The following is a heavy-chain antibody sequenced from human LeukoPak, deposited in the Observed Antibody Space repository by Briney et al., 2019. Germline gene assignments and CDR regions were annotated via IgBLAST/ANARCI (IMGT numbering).Heavy chain of an antibody. CDR1: GGSSSGYY. D-gene: IGHD4-17*01. CDR2: INHSGST. J-gene: IGHJ4*02. V-gene: IGHV4-34*01. CDR3: ARGGNYGDYDGYFDY. Sequence: SETLSLTCAVYGGSSSGYYWSWIRQPPGKGLEWIGEINHSGSTNYNPSLKSRVTISVDTSKNQFSLKLSSVTAADTAVYYCARGGNYGDYDGYFDYWGQGTLVTVSS.